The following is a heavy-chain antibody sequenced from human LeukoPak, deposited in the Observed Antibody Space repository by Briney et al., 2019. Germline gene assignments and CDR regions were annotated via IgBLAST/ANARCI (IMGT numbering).Heavy chain of an antibody. CDR3: AKDPRRYSRTGGYFDY. D-gene: IGHD6-13*01. J-gene: IGHJ4*02. V-gene: IGHV3-30*18. CDR2: ISYDGSNK. Sequence: GGSLRLSCAASGFTFITYAMSWVRQAPGKGLEWVAVISYDGSNKYYADSVKGRFTISRDNSKNTLYLQMNSLRAEDTAVYYCAKDPRRYSRTGGYFDYWGQGTLVTVSS. CDR1: GFTFITYA.